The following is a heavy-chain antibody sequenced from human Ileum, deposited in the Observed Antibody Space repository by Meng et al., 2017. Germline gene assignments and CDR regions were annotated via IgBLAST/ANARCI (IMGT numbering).Heavy chain of an antibody. CDR1: GGSIRSDNYF. J-gene: IGHJ3*02. CDR3: AREVNIAADSDGFDI. Sequence: QVQLQGSGPGLVKPSQTLSLTCTVSGGSIRSDNYFWSWIRQVPGKGLEWIAYIHHNGGAYYNPSLKSRVTISVDTSKNQFSLSLISVTAADTAVYFCAREVNIAADSDGFDIWGLGTMVTVSS. CDR2: IHHNGGA. V-gene: IGHV4-31*03. D-gene: IGHD6-6*01.